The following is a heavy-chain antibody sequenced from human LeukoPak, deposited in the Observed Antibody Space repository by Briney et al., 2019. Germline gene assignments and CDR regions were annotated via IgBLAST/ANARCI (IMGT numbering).Heavy chain of an antibody. J-gene: IGHJ4*02. CDR2: INPDGSST. V-gene: IGHV3-74*03. D-gene: IGHD1-26*01. CDR3: VRAVVGATDY. CDR1: GFTFSSYW. Sequence: GGSLRLSCAASGFTFSSYWMHWVRQAPGKGLEWVSRINPDGSSTTYGDSVKGRFTISRDNAKNTLYLQMNSLRVEDTAVYYCVRAVVGATDYWGQGTLVTVSS.